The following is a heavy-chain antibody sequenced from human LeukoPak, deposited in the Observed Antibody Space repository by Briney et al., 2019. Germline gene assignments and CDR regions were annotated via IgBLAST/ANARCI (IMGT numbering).Heavy chain of an antibody. D-gene: IGHD3-10*01. V-gene: IGHV1-2*02. CDR1: GYTFTGYD. CDR3: ARDPPPHYYGSGSFVYYYYMDV. Sequence: ASVKVSCKASGYTFTGYDMHWVRQAPGQGLEWMGWINPNSGGTNYAQKFQGRVTMTRDTSISTAYMELSRLRSDDTAVYYCARDPPPHYYGSGSFVYYYYMDVWGKGTTVTVSS. J-gene: IGHJ6*03. CDR2: INPNSGGT.